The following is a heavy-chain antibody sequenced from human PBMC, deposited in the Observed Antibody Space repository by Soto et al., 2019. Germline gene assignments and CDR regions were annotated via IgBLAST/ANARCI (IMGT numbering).Heavy chain of an antibody. CDR2: ISGSGGST. J-gene: IGHJ3*02. Sequence: GGSLRLSCAASGFTFSSYAMSWVRQPPETGLEWVSAISGSGGSTYYADSVKGRFTISRDNSKNTLYLQMNSLRAEDTAVYYCAKDLHDSSGYQHNDAFDIWGQGTMVTVSS. D-gene: IGHD3-22*01. V-gene: IGHV3-23*01. CDR3: AKDLHDSSGYQHNDAFDI. CDR1: GFTFSSYA.